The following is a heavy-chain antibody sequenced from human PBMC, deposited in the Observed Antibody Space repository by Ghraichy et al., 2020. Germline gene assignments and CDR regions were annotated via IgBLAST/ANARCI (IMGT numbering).Heavy chain of an antibody. CDR1: GGSFSGYY. Sequence: SQTLSLTCAVYGGSFSGYYWSWIRQPPGKGLEWIGEINHSGSTNYNPSLKSRVTISVDTSKNQFSLKLSSVTAADTAVYYCARRRRVSRTTFCDYWGQGTLVTVSS. D-gene: IGHD1/OR15-1a*01. CDR3: ARRRRVSRTTFCDY. V-gene: IGHV4-34*01. J-gene: IGHJ4*02. CDR2: INHSGST.